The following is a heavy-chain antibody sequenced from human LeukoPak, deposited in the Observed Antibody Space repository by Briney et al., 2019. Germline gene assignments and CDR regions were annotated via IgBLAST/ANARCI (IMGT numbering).Heavy chain of an antibody. D-gene: IGHD2-21*01. V-gene: IGHV1-18*01. CDR3: ARDYGPYPGCSWFDP. Sequence: GASVKVSCKASGYPFSSHGITWVRQAPGQGLEWMGWISCYNGDTHYAQNFQGRVTMTTDKFTSTAYMELKSLRSDDTAIYYCARDYGPYPGCSWFDPWGQGTLVTVSS. CDR2: ISCYNGDT. J-gene: IGHJ5*02. CDR1: GYPFSSHG.